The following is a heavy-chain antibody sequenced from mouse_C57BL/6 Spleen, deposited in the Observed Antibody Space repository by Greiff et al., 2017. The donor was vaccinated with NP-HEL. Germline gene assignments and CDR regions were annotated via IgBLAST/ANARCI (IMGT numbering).Heavy chain of an antibody. CDR2: IYPGDGDT. CDR3: ARGTGKGYYYAMDY. D-gene: IGHD4-1*01. J-gene: IGHJ4*01. Sequence: VQLQESGPELVKPGASVKISCKASGYAFSSSWMNWVKQRPGKGLEWIGRIYPGDGDTNYNGKFKGKATLTADKSSSTAYMQLSSLTSEDSAVYFCARGTGKGYYYAMDYWGQGTSVTVSS. CDR1: GYAFSSSW. V-gene: IGHV1-82*01.